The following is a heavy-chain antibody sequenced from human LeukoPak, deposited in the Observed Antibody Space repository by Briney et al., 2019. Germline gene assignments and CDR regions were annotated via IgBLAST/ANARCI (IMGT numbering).Heavy chain of an antibody. CDR1: GFTFSSYA. V-gene: IGHV3-23*01. J-gene: IGHJ4*02. D-gene: IGHD5-12*01. Sequence: GGSLRPSCAASGFTFSSYAMSWVRQAPGKGLEWVSALDDSGSSTYYANSVKGRFTISRDSSKDTLHLQMNSLRAEDTAVYYCAKEGIDGSGYDLDYWGQGTLVTVSS. CDR2: LDDSGSST. CDR3: AKEGIDGSGYDLDY.